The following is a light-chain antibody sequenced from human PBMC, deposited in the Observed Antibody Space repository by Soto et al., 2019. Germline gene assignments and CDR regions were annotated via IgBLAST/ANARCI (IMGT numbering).Light chain of an antibody. CDR2: DAS. V-gene: IGKV1-39*01. CDR1: QTIDRS. J-gene: IGKJ3*01. CDR3: QQSQSLPFT. Sequence: DVQMTQSPPSLSASVGDRVTITCRASQTIDRSLNWYQQKPGKAPKLLIYDASNLQSGVPSRFSGSGSGPDFSLTSSSLQPEDFATYYCQQSQSLPFTFGPGTKVDIK.